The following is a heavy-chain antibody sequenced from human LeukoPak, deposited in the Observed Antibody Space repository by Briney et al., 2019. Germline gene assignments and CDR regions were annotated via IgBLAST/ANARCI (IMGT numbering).Heavy chain of an antibody. CDR3: ARGGGEEFGEYDVFDY. V-gene: IGHV4-30-2*01. CDR1: GCSISSGSYS. CDR2: IYHSGRT. Sequence: SQTLSLTCAVSGCSISSGSYSWSWIRQPPGKGLEWIGYIYHSGRTYYNPSLKSRVTISIDSSKNQFSLRLSSVTAGDTAVYYCARGGGEEFGEYDVFDYWGQGTLVTVSS. D-gene: IGHD3-10*01. J-gene: IGHJ4*02.